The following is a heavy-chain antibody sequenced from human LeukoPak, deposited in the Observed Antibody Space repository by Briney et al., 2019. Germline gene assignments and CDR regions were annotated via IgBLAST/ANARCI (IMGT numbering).Heavy chain of an antibody. J-gene: IGHJ4*02. Sequence: GGSLRLSCAAPGFTVSSNYMSWVRQAPGKGLEWVSVIYRGGSTYYADSVKGRFTISRDNSKNTLYLQMNSLRAEDTAVYYCAREGPSSSFDYWGQGTLVTVSS. V-gene: IGHV3-53*01. CDR2: IYRGGST. D-gene: IGHD1-7*01. CDR3: AREGPSSSFDY. CDR1: GFTVSSNY.